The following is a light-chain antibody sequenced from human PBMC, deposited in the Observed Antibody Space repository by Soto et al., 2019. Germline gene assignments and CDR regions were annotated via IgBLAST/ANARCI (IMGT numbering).Light chain of an antibody. CDR2: AAS. J-gene: IGKJ1*01. Sequence: DIQMTQSPSSLSASVRDRVTITCLASQTISTYLNWYQQKPGKAPKLLISAASSLQSGVPSRFSGSGSGTEFTLTISSLQPEDFATYYCQQSFGTPRTFGQGTKVEIK. V-gene: IGKV1-39*01. CDR1: QTISTY. CDR3: QQSFGTPRT.